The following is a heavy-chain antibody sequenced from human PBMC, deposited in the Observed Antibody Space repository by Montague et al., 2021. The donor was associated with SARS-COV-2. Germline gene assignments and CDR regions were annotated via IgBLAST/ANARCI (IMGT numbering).Heavy chain of an antibody. V-gene: IGHV4-34*01. CDR2: INHSGST. D-gene: IGHD1-26*01. CDR3: AREGVGATTNDAFDI. Sequence: SETLSLTCAVYGGSFSGYYWSWIRQPPGKGLEWIGEINHSGSTNYNPSLKSRVTISVDTSKNQFSLKLSSVTAADTAVHYCAREGVGATTNDAFDIWGQGTMVTVSS. CDR1: GGSFSGYY. J-gene: IGHJ3*02.